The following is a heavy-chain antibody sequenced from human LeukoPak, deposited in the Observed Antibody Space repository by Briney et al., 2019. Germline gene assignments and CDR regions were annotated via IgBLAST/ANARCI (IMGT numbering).Heavy chain of an antibody. Sequence: GGSLSLSCAASGFRLSTYGMHWVRQAPGKGLEWVAVILYDGSNQYYGDPVRGRFTISRDNSKNTMYLQMNSLRAEDTAVYYCVRDDNYGSRRGEFHGMDVWGQGTTVTVSS. V-gene: IGHV3-33*01. D-gene: IGHD3-10*01. CDR1: GFRLSTYG. J-gene: IGHJ6*02. CDR2: ILYDGSNQ. CDR3: VRDDNYGSRRGEFHGMDV.